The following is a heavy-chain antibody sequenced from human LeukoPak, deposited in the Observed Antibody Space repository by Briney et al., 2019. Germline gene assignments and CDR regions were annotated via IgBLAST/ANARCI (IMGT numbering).Heavy chain of an antibody. CDR3: ARSPGYCSGGSCIYFDY. D-gene: IGHD2-15*01. J-gene: IGHJ4*02. Sequence: GGSLRLSCAASGFTFSSYWMHWVRQAPGKGLVWVSRINSDGSSTSYADSVKGRFTISRDNAKNTLSLQMNSLRAEDTAVYYCARSPGYCSGGSCIYFDYWGQGALVTVSS. V-gene: IGHV3-74*01. CDR1: GFTFSSYW. CDR2: INSDGSST.